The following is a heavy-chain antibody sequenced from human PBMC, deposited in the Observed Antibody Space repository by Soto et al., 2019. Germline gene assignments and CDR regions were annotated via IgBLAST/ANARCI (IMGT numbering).Heavy chain of an antibody. CDR2: ISWNSGSI. D-gene: IGHD3-3*01. Sequence: GGSLRLSCAASGFTFDDYAMHWVRQAPGKDLEWVSGISWNSGSIGYADSVKGRFTISRDNAKNSLYLQMNSLRAEDTALYYCAKDRGVGAHYYYYMDVWGKGTTVTVSS. CDR1: GFTFDDYA. J-gene: IGHJ6*03. V-gene: IGHV3-9*01. CDR3: AKDRGVGAHYYYYMDV.